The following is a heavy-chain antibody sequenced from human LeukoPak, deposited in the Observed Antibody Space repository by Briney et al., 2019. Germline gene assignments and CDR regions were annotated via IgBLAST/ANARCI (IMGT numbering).Heavy chain of an antibody. Sequence: PGGSLRLSCATSGFSFSLYTMNWVRQAPGKGLDWVSSIDTSSTCIEYADSVKGRFTISRDNAKKSLHLEMNSLRAEDTAVYYGARSHYGSGSYYLDAFDVWGQGTVVTVSS. J-gene: IGHJ3*01. V-gene: IGHV3-21*01. D-gene: IGHD3-10*01. CDR3: ARSHYGSGSYYLDAFDV. CDR2: IDTSSTCI. CDR1: GFSFSLYT.